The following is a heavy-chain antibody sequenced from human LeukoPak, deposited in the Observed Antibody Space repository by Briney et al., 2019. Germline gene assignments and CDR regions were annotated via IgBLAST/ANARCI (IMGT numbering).Heavy chain of an antibody. V-gene: IGHV3-48*01. Sequence: PGGSLRLSCAASGVTFSSYSMNWVRQAPGKGLEWVSYIRSSSSTIYYADSVKGRFTISRDNAKNSLYLQMNSLRAEDTAVYYCARLQYFDCWGQGNLVTVSS. CDR2: IRSSSSTI. J-gene: IGHJ4*02. CDR1: GVTFSSYS. CDR3: ARLQYFDC.